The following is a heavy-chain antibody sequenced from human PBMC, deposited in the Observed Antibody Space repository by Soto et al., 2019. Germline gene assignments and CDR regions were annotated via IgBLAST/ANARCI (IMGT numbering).Heavy chain of an antibody. D-gene: IGHD3-3*01. Sequence: QITLKESGPTLVKPTQTLTLTCTFSGISLSTSGVGVGWIRQPPGKALEWLALIYWDDDKRYSPSLKSRLTITKDTSKNQVVLTMTNMDPVDTATYYCARQNPYYDFWSGYYGRFYYYYMDVWGKGTTVTVSS. V-gene: IGHV2-5*02. CDR2: IYWDDDK. J-gene: IGHJ6*03. CDR3: ARQNPYYDFWSGYYGRFYYYYMDV. CDR1: GISLSTSGVG.